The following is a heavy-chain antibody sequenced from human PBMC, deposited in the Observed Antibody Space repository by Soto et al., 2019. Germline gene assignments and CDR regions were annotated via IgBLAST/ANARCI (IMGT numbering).Heavy chain of an antibody. CDR3: AHRRSCSGGSCYSFSPFDI. D-gene: IGHD2-15*01. V-gene: IGHV2-5*02. J-gene: IGHJ3*02. Sequence: QITLKESGPTLVKPTQTLTLTCTFSGFSLSTSGVGVGWIRQPPGKALEWLALIYWDDDKRYSPSLKSRLTITKDTSKNQVVLTMTNMDPVDTATYYCAHRRSCSGGSCYSFSPFDIWGQGTMVTVSS. CDR2: IYWDDDK. CDR1: GFSLSTSGVG.